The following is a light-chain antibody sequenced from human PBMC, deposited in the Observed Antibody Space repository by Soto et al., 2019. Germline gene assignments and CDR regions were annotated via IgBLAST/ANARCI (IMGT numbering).Light chain of an antibody. CDR2: EVN. J-gene: IGLJ2*01. CDR3: SSYTSSSNVV. CDR1: SSDVGGFDY. Sequence: QSVLTQPASVSGSPGQSITISCTGTSSDVGGFDYVSWYQQHPGKAPKLMIYEVNNRPSGVSHRFSGSKSANTASLTISGLQAEDEADYYCSSYTSSSNVVFGGGIKLTVL. V-gene: IGLV2-14*01.